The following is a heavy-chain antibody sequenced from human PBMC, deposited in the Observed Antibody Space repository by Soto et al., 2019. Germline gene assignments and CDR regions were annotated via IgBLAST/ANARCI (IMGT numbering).Heavy chain of an antibody. V-gene: IGHV1-46*01. J-gene: IGHJ4*02. CDR2: IKPEDGTT. CDR3: ATRDPGHY. Sequence: GASVKVSCKASGFIFTRFYMHWVRQAPGQGPVWLGIIKPEDGTTYYAQSFQGRLIITSDTSTSTVYMELSSLRSEDTAVYYCATRDPGHYWGQGTLVTVSS. CDR1: GFIFTRFY.